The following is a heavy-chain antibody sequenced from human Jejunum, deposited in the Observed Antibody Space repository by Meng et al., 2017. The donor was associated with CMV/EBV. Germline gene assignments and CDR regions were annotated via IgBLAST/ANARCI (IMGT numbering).Heavy chain of an antibody. Sequence: GPLSLTCVVSGGSLIGTNWWNWVRQPPGGGLEWIGEIFHSGATNLNPSLKSRVTISIDNSKNQFSLKLTSVTAADTAVYFCGDPPAGYWGQGVLSPSPQ. CDR2: IFHSGAT. J-gene: IGHJ4*02. CDR1: GGSLIGTNW. CDR3: GDPPAGY. V-gene: IGHV4-4*01.